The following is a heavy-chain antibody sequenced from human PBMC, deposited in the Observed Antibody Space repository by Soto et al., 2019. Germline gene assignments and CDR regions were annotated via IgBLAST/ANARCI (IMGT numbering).Heavy chain of an antibody. Sequence: QVQLQQWSAGLLKPSETLSLTCAVYAGSFSGYYWSWIRQSPGKALECIGEINHSGSTNYNPSLKNRVTISVDTSKNRFSLKLSSVTAVDTAVYYCARGRPLYGGTDQYYFQHWGQGTLVTVSS. CDR1: AGSFSGYY. V-gene: IGHV4-34*01. D-gene: IGHD4-17*01. CDR2: INHSGST. J-gene: IGHJ1*01. CDR3: ARGRPLYGGTDQYYFQH.